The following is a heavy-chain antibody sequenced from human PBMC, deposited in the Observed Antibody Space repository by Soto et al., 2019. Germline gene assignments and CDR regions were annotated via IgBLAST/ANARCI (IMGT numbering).Heavy chain of an antibody. Sequence: QVQLQESGPGLVKHSQTLSLTCTVSGGSVSSGDYYWSWIRQPPGRGLEWIGYIHYSGSTYYDPSLKSRVIISADTSKNQFSLKLSSVTAADTAVYYCARGLGGGSLGYYFDFWGQGTLVTVSS. CDR2: IHYSGST. V-gene: IGHV4-30-4*01. D-gene: IGHD3-16*01. CDR3: ARGLGGGSLGYYFDF. J-gene: IGHJ4*02. CDR1: GGSVSSGDYY.